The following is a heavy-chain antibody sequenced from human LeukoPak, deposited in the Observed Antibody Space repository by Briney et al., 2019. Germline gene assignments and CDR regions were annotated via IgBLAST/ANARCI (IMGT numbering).Heavy chain of an antibody. J-gene: IGHJ4*02. V-gene: IGHV4-39*02. CDR3: AKEMATISAAFDY. Sequence: SETLSLTCTVSGGSISSSSYYWGWIRQPPGKGLEWIGSIYYSGSTYYNPSLKSRVTISVDTSKNQFSLQLSSVTAADTAVYYCAKEMATISAAFDYWGQGTLVTVSS. CDR1: GGSISSSSYY. D-gene: IGHD5-24*01. CDR2: IYYSGST.